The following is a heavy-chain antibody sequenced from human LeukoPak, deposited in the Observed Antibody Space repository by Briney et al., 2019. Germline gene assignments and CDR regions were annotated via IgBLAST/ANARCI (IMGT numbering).Heavy chain of an antibody. Sequence: GGSLRLSCSVSGFTFSTYVMHWVCQAPGKGLEYVSAISSNGDNTYYADSVKGRFTISRDNSKNTLYLQMSSLRADDTAVYYCVRGTGYRGQGTLVTVSS. CDR1: GFTFSTYV. CDR2: ISSNGDNT. J-gene: IGHJ4*02. V-gene: IGHV3-64D*06. CDR3: VRGTGY.